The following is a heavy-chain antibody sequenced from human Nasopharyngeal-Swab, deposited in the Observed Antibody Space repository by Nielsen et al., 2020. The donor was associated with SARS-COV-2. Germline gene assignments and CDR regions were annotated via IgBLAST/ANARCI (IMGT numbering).Heavy chain of an antibody. Sequence: GGSLRLSCTASGFTFGDYAMSWVRQAPGKGLEWVGFIRSKAYGGITEYAASVKGRFTISRDDSKSIAYLQMNSLKTEDTAVYYCTRTPGRTLYYYYYGMDVWGQGTTVTVSS. D-gene: IGHD3/OR15-3a*01. CDR3: TRTPGRTLYYYYYGMDV. J-gene: IGHJ6*02. V-gene: IGHV3-49*04. CDR1: GFTFGDYA. CDR2: IRSKAYGGIT.